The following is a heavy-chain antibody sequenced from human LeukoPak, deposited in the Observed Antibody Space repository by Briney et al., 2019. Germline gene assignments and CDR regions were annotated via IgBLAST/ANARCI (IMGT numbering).Heavy chain of an antibody. CDR3: AKDGPWLEGDDY. J-gene: IGHJ4*02. CDR1: GFTFSSYA. V-gene: IGHV3-23*01. Sequence: GGSLRLSCAASGFTFSSYAMSWVRQAPGKGPEWVSATSGSGGSTYYAGSVKGRFTISRDNSKNTLYLQMNSLRAEDTAVYYWAKDGPWLEGDDYWGQGTLVTVSS. D-gene: IGHD5-12*01. CDR2: TSGSGGST.